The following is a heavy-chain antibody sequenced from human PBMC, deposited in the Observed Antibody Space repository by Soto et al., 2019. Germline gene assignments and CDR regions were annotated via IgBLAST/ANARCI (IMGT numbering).Heavy chain of an antibody. Sequence: GGSLRLSCAASGFTFRNYGLHWVRQTTGKGLEWVSSINTAGDTYYPGSVKGRFTISRENAKNSLYLQMNSLRAGDTAVYYCAGEVRITIFGVVIGGPLDVWGQGTTVTVSS. V-gene: IGHV3-13*01. J-gene: IGHJ6*02. CDR3: AGEVRITIFGVVIGGPLDV. D-gene: IGHD3-3*01. CDR2: INTAGDT. CDR1: GFTFRNYG.